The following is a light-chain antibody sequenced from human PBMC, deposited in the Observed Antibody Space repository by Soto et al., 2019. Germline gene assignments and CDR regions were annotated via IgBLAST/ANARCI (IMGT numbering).Light chain of an antibody. V-gene: IGKV1-5*03. CDR1: QSISSW. CDR2: KAS. J-gene: IGKJ1*01. Sequence: DIQMTQSPSTLSASVGDRVTITCRARQSISSWLDWYQQKQGKAPRLLIYKASTLKSGVPSRLSGSGYGTEFTITISSLKTDDFETYYCQHYNSYSEAFGQGTQVDIK. CDR3: QHYNSYSEA.